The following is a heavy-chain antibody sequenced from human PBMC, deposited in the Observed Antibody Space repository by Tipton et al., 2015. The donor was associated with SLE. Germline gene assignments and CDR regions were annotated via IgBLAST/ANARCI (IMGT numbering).Heavy chain of an antibody. V-gene: IGHV1-3*01. Sequence: VQLVQSGAEVKKPGASVKVSCKASGYTFTSYDINWVRQATGQGLEWMGWINAGNGNTKYSQKFQGRVTITRDTSASTAYMELSSLRSEDTAVYYCASGMTDYYYYMDVWGKGTTVTVSS. D-gene: IGHD1-26*01. CDR3: ASGMTDYYYYMDV. CDR1: GYTFTSYD. J-gene: IGHJ6*03. CDR2: INAGNGNT.